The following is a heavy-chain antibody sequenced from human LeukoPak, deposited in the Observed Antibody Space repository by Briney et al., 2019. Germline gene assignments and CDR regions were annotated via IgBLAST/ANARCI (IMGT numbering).Heavy chain of an antibody. CDR3: ASRYCSGGSCPFDY. J-gene: IGHJ4*02. D-gene: IGHD2-15*01. Sequence: SETLSLTCTVSGGSISSSSYYWGWIRQPPGKWLEWIGSIYYSGSTYYNPSLKSRVTISVDTSKNQFSLKLSSVTAADTAVYYCASRYCSGGSCPFDYWGQGTLVTVSS. CDR1: GGSISSSSYY. V-gene: IGHV4-39*01. CDR2: IYYSGST.